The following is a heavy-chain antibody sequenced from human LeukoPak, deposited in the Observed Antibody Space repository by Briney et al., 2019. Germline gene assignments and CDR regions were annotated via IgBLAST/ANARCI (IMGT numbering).Heavy chain of an antibody. Sequence: SVKVSCKATGGTFSSYAISWVRQAPGQGLEWMGGIIPIFGPANYAQKFQGRVTITTDESTSTAYMELSSLRSEDTAVYYCARGVQLWPRQYYYYMDVWGKGTTVTVSS. V-gene: IGHV1-69*05. D-gene: IGHD5-18*01. CDR3: ARGVQLWPRQYYYYMDV. CDR1: GGTFSSYA. J-gene: IGHJ6*03. CDR2: IIPIFGPA.